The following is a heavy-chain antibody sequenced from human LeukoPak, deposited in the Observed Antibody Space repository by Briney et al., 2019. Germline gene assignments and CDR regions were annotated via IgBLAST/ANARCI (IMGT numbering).Heavy chain of an antibody. V-gene: IGHV3-30-3*01. Sequence: PGGSLRLSCAASGFTFSSYAMHWVRQAPGKGLEWVAVISYDGSNKYYADSVKGRFTISRDNSKNTLYLQMNSLRAEDTAVYYCAREHDDINRGASIDYWGQGTLVTVSA. CDR2: ISYDGSNK. J-gene: IGHJ4*02. CDR1: GFTFSSYA. CDR3: AREHDDINRGASIDY. D-gene: IGHD1-26*01.